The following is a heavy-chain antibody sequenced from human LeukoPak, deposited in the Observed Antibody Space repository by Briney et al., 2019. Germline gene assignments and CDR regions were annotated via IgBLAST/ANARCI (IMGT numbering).Heavy chain of an antibody. Sequence: PSETLSLTCAVYGGSFSGDFWSWIRQSPGKGLEWIGEINHGGSTTYNPSLQSRVTMSVDTSTNQISLKLSSVTAADTAVYYCARVEYSSSCDYWGQGTLVTVSS. J-gene: IGHJ4*02. V-gene: IGHV4-34*01. CDR3: ARVEYSSSCDY. D-gene: IGHD6-6*01. CDR1: GGSFSGDF. CDR2: INHGGST.